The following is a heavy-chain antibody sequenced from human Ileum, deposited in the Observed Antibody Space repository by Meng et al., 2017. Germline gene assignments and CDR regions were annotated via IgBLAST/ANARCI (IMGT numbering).Heavy chain of an antibody. D-gene: IGHD2/OR15-2a*01. V-gene: IGHV4-30-2*01. Sequence: HLQPQESGPGLVTSSQTLFLTCTVSGGSISSSAYSWTWIRQPPGKGLEWIGYIYQVGSTNYNPSLKSRVTIFVDTSKNQFSLKLTSVTAADTAVYYCASSTSGPELNYWGQGTLVTVSS. CDR3: ASSTSGPELNY. CDR1: GGSISSSAYS. J-gene: IGHJ4*02. CDR2: IYQVGST.